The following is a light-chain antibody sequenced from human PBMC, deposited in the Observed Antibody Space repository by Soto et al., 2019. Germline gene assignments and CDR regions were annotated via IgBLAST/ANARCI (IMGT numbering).Light chain of an antibody. CDR3: HTYDNEAV. V-gene: IGLV1-40*01. J-gene: IGLJ2*01. Sequence: QSVLTQPPSVSGAPGQRVTISCTGSSSNIGAGYDVNWYQQLPGTAPKLLIYGNTNRPSGVPDRFSGSKSGTSASLAITGLQAEDEADSYCHTYDNEAVFGGGTTLTVL. CDR1: SSNIGAGYD. CDR2: GNT.